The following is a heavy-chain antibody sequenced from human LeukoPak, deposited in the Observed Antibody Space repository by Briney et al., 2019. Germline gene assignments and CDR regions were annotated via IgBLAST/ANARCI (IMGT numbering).Heavy chain of an antibody. CDR3: ACCARGVAAAIEYIQH. CDR2: IYYSGST. Sequence: SETLSLTCTDSVGSIRCYERSWVRQPPGKGLEWIGYIYYSGSTNYNPSLKSRVTISVDTSKNQFSLKLSSVTAADTAVYYCACCARGVAAAIEYIQHWGQGTLVTVSS. V-gene: IGHV4-59*01. J-gene: IGHJ1*01. D-gene: IGHD2-15*01. CDR1: VGSIRCYE.